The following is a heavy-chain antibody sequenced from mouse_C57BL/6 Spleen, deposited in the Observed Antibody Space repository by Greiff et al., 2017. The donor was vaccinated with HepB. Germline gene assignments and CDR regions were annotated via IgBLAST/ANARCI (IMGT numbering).Heavy chain of an antibody. D-gene: IGHD2-1*01. CDR3: ARDYGNYDAMDY. Sequence: VQLKESGPELVKPGASVKISCKASGYSFTGYYMHWVKQRHGNILDWIGYIYPYNGVSSYNQKFKGKATLTVDKSSSTDYMELRSLTSEDSAVYYCARDYGNYDAMDYWGQGPSVTVSS. CDR1: GYSFTGYY. V-gene: IGHV1-31*01. J-gene: IGHJ4*01. CDR2: IYPYNGVS.